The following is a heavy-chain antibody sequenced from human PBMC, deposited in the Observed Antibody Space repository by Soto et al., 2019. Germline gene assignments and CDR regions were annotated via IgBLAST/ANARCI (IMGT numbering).Heavy chain of an antibody. CDR2: IYPGDSDT. D-gene: IGHD6-13*01. CDR1: GYSFTTNW. CDR3: ARHSGVAEDGTA. J-gene: IGHJ1*01. Sequence: GESLKISCKGSGYSFTTNWIGWVRQMPGKGLEWMGVIYPGDSDTRYSPSFQGQVAISADKSINTAYLQWSSLKASDTAMYYCARHSGVAEDGTAWGQGTLVT. V-gene: IGHV5-51*01.